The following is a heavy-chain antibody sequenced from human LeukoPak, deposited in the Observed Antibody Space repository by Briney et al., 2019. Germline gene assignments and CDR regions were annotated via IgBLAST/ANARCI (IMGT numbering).Heavy chain of an antibody. V-gene: IGHV3-53*04. D-gene: IGHD3-16*01. J-gene: IGHJ6*02. Sequence: GGSLRLSCAASGFSISNNYMGWVRPVPGKGLDWASVVYSGGSIYYADSVKGRFTISRHNFRNTLYLQMNSLRPEDTAVYYCARHLTPGEEKYYYGLDVWGQGTTVTVSS. CDR3: ARHLTPGEEKYYYGLDV. CDR2: VYSGGSI. CDR1: GFSISNNY.